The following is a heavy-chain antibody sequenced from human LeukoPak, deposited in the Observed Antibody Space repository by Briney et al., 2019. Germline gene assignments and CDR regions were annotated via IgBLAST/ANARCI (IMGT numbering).Heavy chain of an antibody. CDR3: AKTLRYYGSSGYYFDY. V-gene: IGHV3-23*01. D-gene: IGHD3-22*01. Sequence: GGSLRLSCAASGFTFSSYAMSWVRPAPGKGLEWVSAISGSGGSTYYADPVKGRFTISRDNSKNTLYLHMNSLRAEDTAVYYCAKTLRYYGSSGYYFDYWGEGTLGTASS. CDR2: ISGSGGST. CDR1: GFTFSSYA. J-gene: IGHJ4*02.